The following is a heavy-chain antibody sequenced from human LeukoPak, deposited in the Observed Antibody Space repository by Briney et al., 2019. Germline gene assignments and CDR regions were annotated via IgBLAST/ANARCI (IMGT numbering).Heavy chain of an antibody. V-gene: IGHV3-30*18. CDR1: GFTFSSYG. J-gene: IGHJ4*02. D-gene: IGHD4-17*01. CDR2: ISYDGSNK. CDR3: AKVPEPVTTVYYFDY. Sequence: PGRSLRLSCAASGFTFSSYGMHWVRPAPGKGLEWVAVISYDGSNKYYADSVKGRFTISRDNSKNTLYLQMNSLRAEDTAVYYCAKVPEPVTTVYYFDYWGQGTLVTVSS.